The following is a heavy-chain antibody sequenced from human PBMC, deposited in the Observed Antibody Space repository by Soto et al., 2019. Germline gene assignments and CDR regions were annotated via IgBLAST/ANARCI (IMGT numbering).Heavy chain of an antibody. Sequence: PSETLSLTCSVSGGSISSVTYYWGWIRQPPGKGPEWIGIISYSGSTYYNPSLKSRVTISVDPSKKQFSLKLRSVTAADTAVYYCARQHYYGSGNYWGQGTLVTVSS. J-gene: IGHJ4*02. CDR2: ISYSGST. V-gene: IGHV4-39*01. CDR3: ARQHYYGSGNY. CDR1: GGSISSVTYY. D-gene: IGHD3-10*01.